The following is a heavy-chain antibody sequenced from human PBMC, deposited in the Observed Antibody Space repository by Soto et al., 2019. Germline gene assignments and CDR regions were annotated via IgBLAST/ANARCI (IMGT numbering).Heavy chain of an antibody. D-gene: IGHD2-2*03. J-gene: IGHJ6*02. V-gene: IGHV3-33*01. CDR2: IWSDGSNK. CDR3: ARALFPDVDIYAMDV. CDR1: GFTFRDHA. Sequence: PAGSRRLSCAASGFTFRDHAMHWVRHAPGKGREWLAIIWSDGSNKFYAGSAKGRFTISRDNSKNTVYLQMNTLSAEDTAVYYCARALFPDVDIYAMDVWGQGTTVTVSS.